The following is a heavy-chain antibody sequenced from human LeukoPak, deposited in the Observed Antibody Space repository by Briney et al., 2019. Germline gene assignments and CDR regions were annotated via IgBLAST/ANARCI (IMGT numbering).Heavy chain of an antibody. V-gene: IGHV3-30*02. CDR3: ARDFHRRYYDSSGYNAFDI. CDR2: IRYDGGNK. Sequence: GGSLRLSCAASGFTFSSHGMHWVRQAPGKGLEWVAFIRYDGGNKDYADSVKGRFTISRDNSKSTLYLQMNSLRAEDTAVYYCARDFHRRYYDSSGYNAFDIWGQGTMVTVSS. CDR1: GFTFSSHG. J-gene: IGHJ3*02. D-gene: IGHD3-22*01.